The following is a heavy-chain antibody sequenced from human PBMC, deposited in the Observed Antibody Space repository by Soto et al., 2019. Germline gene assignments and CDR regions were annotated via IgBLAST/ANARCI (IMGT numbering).Heavy chain of an antibody. D-gene: IGHD4-4*01. CDR2: IYSGGST. J-gene: IGHJ6*02. CDR1: GFTVSSNY. Sequence: EGSLRLSCAASGFTVSSNYMSWVRQAPGKGLEWVSVIYSGGSTYYADSVKGRFTISRDNSKNTLYLQMNSLRAEDTAVYYCARGGYSTYVTRYYYYGMDVWGQGTTVTVSS. CDR3: ARGGYSTYVTRYYYYGMDV. V-gene: IGHV3-53*01.